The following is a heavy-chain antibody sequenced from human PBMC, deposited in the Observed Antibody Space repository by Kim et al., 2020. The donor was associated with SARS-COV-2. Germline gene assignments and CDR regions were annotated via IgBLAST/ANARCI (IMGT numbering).Heavy chain of an antibody. CDR2: IDPSDSYT. V-gene: IGHV5-10-1*01. CDR3: ARHHPVTMVRGVCGMDV. J-gene: IGHJ6*02. Sequence: GESLKISCKGSGYSFTSYWISWVRQMPGKGLEWMGRIDPSDSYTNYSPSFQGHVTISADKSISTAYLQWSSLKASDTAMYYCARHHPVTMVRGVCGMDVWGQGTTVTVSS. CDR1: GYSFTSYW. D-gene: IGHD3-10*01.